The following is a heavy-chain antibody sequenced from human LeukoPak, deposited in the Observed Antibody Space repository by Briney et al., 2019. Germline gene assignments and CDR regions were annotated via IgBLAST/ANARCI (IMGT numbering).Heavy chain of an antibody. J-gene: IGHJ5*02. D-gene: IGHD3-3*01. Sequence: SETLSLTCAVYGGSFSGYYWSWIRQPPGKGLEWIGEINHSESTNYNPSLKSRVTISVDTSKNQFSLKLSSVTAADTAVYYCARVVSSPARYYDFWSGYYLFDPWGQGTLVTVSS. CDR1: GGSFSGYY. CDR2: INHSEST. CDR3: ARVVSSPARYYDFWSGYYLFDP. V-gene: IGHV4-34*01.